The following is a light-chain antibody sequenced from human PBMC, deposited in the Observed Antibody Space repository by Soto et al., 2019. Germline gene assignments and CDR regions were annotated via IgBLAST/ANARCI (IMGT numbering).Light chain of an antibody. CDR3: YQSYSTPPLT. CDR2: ASS. CDR1: QSISIY. V-gene: IGKV1-39*01. Sequence: DIQMTQSPSSLSASVGDRVTITCRASQSISIYLNWYQQKPGKAPKLLIYASSSLQSGVPSRFSGIGSWTDFTLTISSLQPEDFASYYCYQSYSTPPLTFGGGTKVEIK. J-gene: IGKJ4*01.